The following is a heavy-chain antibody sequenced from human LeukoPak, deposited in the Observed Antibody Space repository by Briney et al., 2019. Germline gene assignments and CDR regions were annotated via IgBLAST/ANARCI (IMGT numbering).Heavy chain of an antibody. CDR1: GFTFSSYW. Sequence: QPGGSLRLSCAASGFTFSSYWMHWVRQPLGKGLVWVSRINNDGSNTIYADSVKGRFTISRDNAKNTLYLQLNSLRAEDTSVFYCARGGDNHGFDIWGQGTMVTVSS. J-gene: IGHJ3*02. V-gene: IGHV3-74*01. D-gene: IGHD1-14*01. CDR3: ARGGDNHGFDI. CDR2: INNDGSNT.